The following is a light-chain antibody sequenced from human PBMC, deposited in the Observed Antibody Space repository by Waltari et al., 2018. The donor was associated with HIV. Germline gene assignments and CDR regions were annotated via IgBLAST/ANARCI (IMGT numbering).Light chain of an antibody. CDR1: SSDVGGYNL. J-gene: IGLJ3*02. CDR2: DVI. CDR3: AAWDDRLRTWM. Sequence: QSALTQPASVSGSPGQSITISCTGTSSDVGGYNLVSWYQQPPGKAPKLMIHDVITRPSGVSTRFAGSKSGNTASMTISGLQADDEADYYCAAWDDRLRTWMFGGGTKLTVL. V-gene: IGLV2-23*02.